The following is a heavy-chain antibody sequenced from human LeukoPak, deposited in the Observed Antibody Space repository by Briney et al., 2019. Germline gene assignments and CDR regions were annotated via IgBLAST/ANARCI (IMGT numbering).Heavy chain of an antibody. CDR1: GGSITNYY. D-gene: IGHD4-17*01. CDR2: ILSSGTT. V-gene: IGHV4-4*07. Sequence: SETLSLTCTVSGGSITNYYWSWIRQPAGKGLEWIGRILSSGTTIYHPSLKRRVTMSVDTSKNHFSLKLTSVTAADTAVYYCARGRAVTTGDDYWGQGTLVTVSS. J-gene: IGHJ4*02. CDR3: ARGRAVTTGDDY.